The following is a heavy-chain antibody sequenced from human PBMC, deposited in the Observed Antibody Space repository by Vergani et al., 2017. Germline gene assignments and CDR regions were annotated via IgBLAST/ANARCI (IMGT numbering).Heavy chain of an antibody. Sequence: QVQLQQWGAGLLKPSETLSLTCAVYGGSFTGYYWSWIRQPPGKGLEWVGEINHSGSTNYNPSLKSRVTISVDTSKNQFSLKLSSVTAADTAVYYCARGLHPPAGSRFSVAAPLKGCWFDPWGHGTLVTVSS. CDR3: ARGLHPPAGSRFSVAAPLKGCWFDP. J-gene: IGHJ5*02. D-gene: IGHD3-10*01. CDR1: GGSFTGYY. V-gene: IGHV4-34*01. CDR2: INHSGST.